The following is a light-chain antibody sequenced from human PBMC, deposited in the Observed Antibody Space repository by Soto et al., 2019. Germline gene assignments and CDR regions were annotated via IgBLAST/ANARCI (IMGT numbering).Light chain of an antibody. CDR2: EAS. CDR1: QSVSSY. V-gene: IGKV3-11*01. CDR3: QQRSNWMYN. Sequence: EVVLTQSPATLSLSPGERATLSCRASQSVSSYLAWYQQKPGQAPRLLIYEASNRATGIPARFSGSGSGTDFTLTISRLEPEDFAVYYCQQRSNWMYNFGQGTKLEI. J-gene: IGKJ2*01.